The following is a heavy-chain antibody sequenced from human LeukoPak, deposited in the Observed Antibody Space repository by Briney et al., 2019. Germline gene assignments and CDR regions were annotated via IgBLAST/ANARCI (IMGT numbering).Heavy chain of an antibody. Sequence: GGSLRLSCAASGFTVSSNYMSWVRQAPGKGLEWVSVIYSGGSTYYADSVKGRFTISGHNSKNTLYLQMNSLRAEDTAVYYCARGFDYYDSSGSSDYHAFDIWGQGTMVTVSS. CDR1: GFTVSSNY. CDR3: ARGFDYYDSSGSSDYHAFDI. D-gene: IGHD3-22*01. V-gene: IGHV3-53*04. CDR2: IYSGGST. J-gene: IGHJ3*02.